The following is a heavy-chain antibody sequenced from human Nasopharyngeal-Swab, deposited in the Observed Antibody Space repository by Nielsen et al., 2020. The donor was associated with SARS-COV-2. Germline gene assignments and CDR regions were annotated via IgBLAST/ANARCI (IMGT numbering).Heavy chain of an antibody. CDR2: IYYDGSKK. CDR3: AGESGVGELLGVSFDY. V-gene: IGHV3-33*01. CDR1: GFTFSSYG. D-gene: IGHD3-10*01. Sequence: GESLKISCAASGFTFSSYGMHWVRQAPGKGLEWVAIIYYDGSKKYYADSVNGRFTISRDNSKNTLYLQMNSLRGEDTAVYYCAGESGVGELLGVSFDYWGQGTLVTVSS. J-gene: IGHJ4*02.